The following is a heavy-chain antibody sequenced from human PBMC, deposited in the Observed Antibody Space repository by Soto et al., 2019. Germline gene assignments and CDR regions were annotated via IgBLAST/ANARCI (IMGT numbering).Heavy chain of an antibody. CDR3: ARGKIAAPEHDHYYMDV. Sequence: SETLSLTCAVYGGSFSGYYWSWIRQPPGKGLEWIGEINHSGSTNYNPSLKSRVTISVDTSKNQFSLKLSSVTAADTAVYYCARGKIAAPEHDHYYMDVWGKGTTVTVSS. CDR2: INHSGST. CDR1: GGSFSGYY. V-gene: IGHV4-34*01. J-gene: IGHJ6*03. D-gene: IGHD6-13*01.